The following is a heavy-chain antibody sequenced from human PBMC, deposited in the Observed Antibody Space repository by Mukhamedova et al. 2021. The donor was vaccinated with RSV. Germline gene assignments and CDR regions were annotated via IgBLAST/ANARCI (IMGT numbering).Heavy chain of an antibody. CDR3: AKDLSSYYYYYGMDV. J-gene: IGHJ6*02. V-gene: IGHV3-23*01. CDR2: GSGGST. Sequence: GSGGSTYYADSVKGRFTISRDNFKNTLYLQMNSLRAEDTAVYYCAKDLSSYYYYYGMDVWGQGTTVTVSS.